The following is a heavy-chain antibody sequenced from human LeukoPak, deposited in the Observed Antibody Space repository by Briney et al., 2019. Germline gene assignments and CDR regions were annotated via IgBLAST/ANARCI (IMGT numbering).Heavy chain of an antibody. CDR1: GFTFSSYE. J-gene: IGHJ4*02. V-gene: IGHV3-48*03. Sequence: PGGSLRLSCAASGFTFSSYEMNWVRQAPGKGLEWVSYISSSGSTIYYADSVKGRFTISRDNAKNSLYLQMNSLRAEDTAVYYCARNGGNPDYFYYWGQGTLVTVSS. CDR3: ARNGGNPDYFYY. CDR2: ISSSGSTI. D-gene: IGHD4-23*01.